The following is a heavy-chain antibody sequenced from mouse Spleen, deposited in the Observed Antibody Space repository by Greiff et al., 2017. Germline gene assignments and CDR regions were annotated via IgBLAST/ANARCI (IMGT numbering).Heavy chain of an antibody. CDR2: INPNNGGT. V-gene: IGHV1-26*01. CDR1: GYTFTDYY. J-gene: IGHJ3*01. Sequence: VQLQQSGPELVKPGASVKISCKASGYTFTDYYVNWVKQSHGKSLEWIGDINPNNGGTSYNQKFKGKATLTVDKSSSTAYMELRSLTSEDSAVYYCARNYGDLAWFAYWGQGTLVTVSA. CDR3: ARNYGDLAWFAY. D-gene: IGHD2-13*01.